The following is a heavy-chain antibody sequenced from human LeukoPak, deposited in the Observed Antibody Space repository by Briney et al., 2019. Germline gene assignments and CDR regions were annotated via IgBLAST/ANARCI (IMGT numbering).Heavy chain of an antibody. CDR2: IIPIFGTA. CDR1: GGTFSSYA. V-gene: IGHV1-69*05. CDR3: ARDPHYDFWSGYETTNWFDP. J-gene: IGHJ5*02. Sequence: GASVKVSCKASGGTFSSYAISWVRQAPGQGLEWMGRIIPIFGTANYAQKFQGRVTITTDESTSTAFMELSSLRSEDTAVYYCARDPHYDFWSGYETTNWFDPWGQGTLVTVSS. D-gene: IGHD3-3*01.